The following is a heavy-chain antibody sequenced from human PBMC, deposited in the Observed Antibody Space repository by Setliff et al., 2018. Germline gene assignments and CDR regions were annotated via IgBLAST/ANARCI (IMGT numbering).Heavy chain of an antibody. CDR3: VRGGSAWAWNYDL. D-gene: IGHD3-16*01. Sequence: SETLSLTCTVSGGSISGYYWNWIRQTPEMRLEWIGHIHFSGNTHFNPSLMSRLTMSVDTSKNQFSLNVNSVTSADTAVYYCVRGGSAWAWNYDLWGRGTLVNVSS. J-gene: IGHJ2*01. V-gene: IGHV4-59*01. CDR2: IHFSGNT. CDR1: GGSISGYY.